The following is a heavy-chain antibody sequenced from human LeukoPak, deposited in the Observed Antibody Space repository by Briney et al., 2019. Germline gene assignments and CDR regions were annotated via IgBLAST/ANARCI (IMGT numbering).Heavy chain of an antibody. J-gene: IGHJ5*02. CDR2: IIPILGIA. D-gene: IGHD6-6*01. CDR3: AREAIAALPSWFDP. Sequence: SSVTVSCKASGGIFTSYTISWVRQAPGQGLEWMGRIIPILGIANYAQKFQGRVTITADKSTSTAYMELSSLRSEDTAVYYCAREAIAALPSWFDPWGQGNLVTVSS. CDR1: GGIFTSYT. V-gene: IGHV1-69*04.